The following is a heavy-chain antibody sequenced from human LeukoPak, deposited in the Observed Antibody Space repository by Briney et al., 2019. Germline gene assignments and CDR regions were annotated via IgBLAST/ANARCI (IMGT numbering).Heavy chain of an antibody. V-gene: IGHV4-30-2*01. CDR2: IYHSGST. Sequence: SQTLSLTCTVSGGSISSGGYYWSWIRQPPGKGLEWIGYIYHSGSTNYNPSLKSRVTISVDTSKNQFSLKLSSVTAADTAVYYCARHGGIRYFDWGGFYYMDVWGKGTTVTVSS. D-gene: IGHD3-9*01. J-gene: IGHJ6*03. CDR3: ARHGGIRYFDWGGFYYMDV. CDR1: GGSISSGGYY.